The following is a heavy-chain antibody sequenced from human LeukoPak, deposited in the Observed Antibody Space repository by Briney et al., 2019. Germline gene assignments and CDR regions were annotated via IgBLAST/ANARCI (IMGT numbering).Heavy chain of an antibody. J-gene: IGHJ6*03. Sequence: PSETLSLTCTVSGGSISSCYWSWIRQPPGEGLEWIGYIYYSGSTNYNPSLKSRVTMSVDTSKNQFSLRLTSVTAADTAVYYCARHDYYYYYMDVWGKGTAVTVSS. CDR2: IYYSGST. CDR3: ARHDYYYYYMDV. V-gene: IGHV4-59*08. CDR1: GGSISSCY.